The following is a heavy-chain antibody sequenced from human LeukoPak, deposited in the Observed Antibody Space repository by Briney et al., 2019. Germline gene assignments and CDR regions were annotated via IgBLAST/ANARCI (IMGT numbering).Heavy chain of an antibody. J-gene: IGHJ4*02. D-gene: IGHD3-10*01. CDR3: ARGDLWLGH. CDR2: IKSDGSEE. V-gene: IGHV3-7*01. Sequence: GGSLRLSCATSGFIFSSYWMCWVRQAPGKGLEWVANIKSDGSEEYYEDSVKGRFTISRDNAKNSLYLQMNSLRVGDTAVYYCARGDLWLGHWGQGSLVTVSS. CDR1: GFIFSSYW.